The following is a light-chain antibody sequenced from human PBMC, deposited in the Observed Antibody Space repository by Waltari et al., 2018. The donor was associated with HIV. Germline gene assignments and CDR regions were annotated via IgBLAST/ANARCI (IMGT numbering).Light chain of an antibody. CDR3: QLWEGRSDSWV. J-gene: IGLJ3*02. V-gene: IGLV3-21*03. CDR2: DDR. Sequence: SYVLTQPPSVSVTPGKTATFTCAGDNVGSESLHWHRQRAGQAPVLVIHDDRVRPSGIPERISGAKSGHTATLTINRVEVGDEADYYCQLWEGRSDSWVFGGGTKLTVL. CDR1: NVGSES.